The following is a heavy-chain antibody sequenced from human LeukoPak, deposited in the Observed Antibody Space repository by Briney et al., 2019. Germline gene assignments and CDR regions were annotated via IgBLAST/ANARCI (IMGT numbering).Heavy chain of an antibody. CDR3: ASTKWFDDSSGYYWTFDY. Sequence: ASVKVSCKASGYTFTSYAMHWVRQAPGQRLEWMGWINAGNGNTKYSQKFQGRVTITRDTSASTAYMELSSLRSEDTAVYYCASTKWFDDSSGYYWTFDYWGQGTLVTVSS. CDR1: GYTFTSYA. D-gene: IGHD3-22*01. CDR2: INAGNGNT. V-gene: IGHV1-3*01. J-gene: IGHJ4*02.